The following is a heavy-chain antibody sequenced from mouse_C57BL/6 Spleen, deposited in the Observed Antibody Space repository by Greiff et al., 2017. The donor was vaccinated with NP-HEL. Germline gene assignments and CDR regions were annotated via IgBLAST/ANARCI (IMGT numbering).Heavy chain of an antibody. CDR1: GYTFTSYW. CDR2: IYPGNGST. J-gene: IGHJ2*01. D-gene: IGHD1-1*01. CDR3: ARMDYGSSYDY. Sequence: QVQLQQPGAELVKPGASVKMSCKASGYTFTSYWITWVKQRPGQGLEWIGDIYPGNGSTNSNEKFKGKATLTVDTSSSTAYMQRSSLTSESAAVDYCARMDYGSSYDYWGQGTTLTVSS. V-gene: IGHV1-55*01.